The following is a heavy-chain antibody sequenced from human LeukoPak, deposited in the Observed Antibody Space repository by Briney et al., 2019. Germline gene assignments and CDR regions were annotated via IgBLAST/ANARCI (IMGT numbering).Heavy chain of an antibody. J-gene: IGHJ5*02. CDR3: VRESPVAAVGRSWFDP. V-gene: IGHV3-30*02. D-gene: IGHD6-13*01. CDR2: IQYDGSSI. Sequence: GGSLRLSCAASGFSFSSYGMHWVRQAPGKGLEWVAFIQYDGSSIYYTDSVKGRFTISRDNTKNTLYLQMNSLRAEDTAVYYCVRESPVAAVGRSWFDPWGQGTLVTVSS. CDR1: GFSFSSYG.